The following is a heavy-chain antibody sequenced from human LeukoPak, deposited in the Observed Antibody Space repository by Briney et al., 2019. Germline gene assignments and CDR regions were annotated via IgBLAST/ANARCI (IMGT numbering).Heavy chain of an antibody. CDR3: ARTITIFEALGYFDY. CDR1: GTSISSGAYS. Sequence: PSQTLSLTCTVSGTSISSGAYSWSWVRQHPGKGLEWIAYIYYSGNTYYNPSLKRRVTISVDTSKNQFSLKLSSVTAADTAVYYCARTITIFEALGYFDYWGQGTLVTVSS. D-gene: IGHD3-3*01. CDR2: IYYSGNT. V-gene: IGHV4-31*03. J-gene: IGHJ4*02.